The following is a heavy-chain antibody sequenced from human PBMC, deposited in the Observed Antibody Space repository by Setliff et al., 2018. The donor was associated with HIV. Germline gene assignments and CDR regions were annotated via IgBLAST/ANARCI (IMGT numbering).Heavy chain of an antibody. J-gene: IGHJ6*03. CDR2: ISSRSDYI. Sequence: PGGSLRLSCVASGFSFSTYSMNWVRQAPGKGLEWISYISSRSDYIYYADSVKGRFTISRDNAKDTPYLQLNSVRAEDTALYYCARDFTQWQQLPDYMDVWGRGTTVTVSS. V-gene: IGHV3-21*01. CDR1: GFSFSTYS. D-gene: IGHD6-13*01. CDR3: ARDFTQWQQLPDYMDV.